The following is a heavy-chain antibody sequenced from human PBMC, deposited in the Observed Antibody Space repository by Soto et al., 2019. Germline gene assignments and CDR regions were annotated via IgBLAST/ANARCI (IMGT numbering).Heavy chain of an antibody. CDR3: ARVRDSYGYYQFFDY. V-gene: IGHV1-18*01. D-gene: IGHD3-22*01. J-gene: IGHJ4*02. CDR2: ISADNGNT. CDR1: GYTFASYG. Sequence: ASVKVSCKTSGYTFASYGISWVRQAPGQGLEWMGWISADNGNTNFAEKLQGRVTMTTDTSTSTAYMELRSLRSDDTAVYYCARVRDSYGYYQFFDYWGQGTLVTVSS.